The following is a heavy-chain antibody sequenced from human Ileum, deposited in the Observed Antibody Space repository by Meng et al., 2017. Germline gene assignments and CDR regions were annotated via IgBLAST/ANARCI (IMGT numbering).Heavy chain of an antibody. D-gene: IGHD3-16*01. Sequence: EVQLVESGGGLVQPGGSLRLSWEGSGFTFSSYTIHWVRQAPGKGLEYVSIITSSGRTTYHANSVKGRFTISRDNSKNIVFLQMDSLRPEDMAVYYCARAQGVSQYLDSWGQGTLVTVSS. J-gene: IGHJ4*02. CDR3: ARAQGVSQYLDS. CDR1: GFTFSSYT. V-gene: IGHV3-64*01. CDR2: ITSSGRTT.